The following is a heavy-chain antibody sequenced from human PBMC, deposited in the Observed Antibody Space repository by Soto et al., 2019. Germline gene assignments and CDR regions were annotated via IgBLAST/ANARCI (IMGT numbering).Heavy chain of an antibody. J-gene: IGHJ4*02. CDR3: ARARDGYTFLYAPT. CDR1: GFTFSSYG. CDR2: IWYDGSNK. Sequence: PGGSLRLSCAASGFTFSSYGMHWVRQAPGKGLEWVAVIWYDGSNKYYADSVKGRFTISRDNSKNTLYLQMNSLRADDTAVYYCARARDGYTFLYAPTWGQGTLVTVSS. V-gene: IGHV3-33*01. D-gene: IGHD5-12*01.